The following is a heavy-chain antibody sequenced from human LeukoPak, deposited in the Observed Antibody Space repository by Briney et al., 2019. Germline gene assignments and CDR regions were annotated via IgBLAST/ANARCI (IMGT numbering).Heavy chain of an antibody. V-gene: IGHV4-34*01. Sequence: SETLSLTCAVYGGSFSGYYWSWIRQPPGKGLEWIGEINHSGSTSYNPSLKSRVTISVDTSKNQFSLKLSSVTAADTAVYYCAMSRGGTAAAGFYWGQGTLVTVSS. CDR1: GGSFSGYY. CDR2: INHSGST. CDR3: AMSRGGTAAAGFY. D-gene: IGHD6-13*01. J-gene: IGHJ4*02.